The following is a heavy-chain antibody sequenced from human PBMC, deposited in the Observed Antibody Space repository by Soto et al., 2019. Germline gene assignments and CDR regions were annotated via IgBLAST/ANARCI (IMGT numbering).Heavy chain of an antibody. Sequence: EVQLLESGGGLVPPGGSLRLSCAASGFTFRSYAMSWVRQAPGAGLEWLAGITFRGDNTYYADSVKGRFTLSRDNSRNRLDLQMNSLKVEDTALYYCAKLGTMGVFDNWGQGTLLTVSS. D-gene: IGHD1-1*01. V-gene: IGHV3-23*01. CDR3: AKLGTMGVFDN. CDR2: ITFRGDNT. J-gene: IGHJ4*02. CDR1: GFTFRSYA.